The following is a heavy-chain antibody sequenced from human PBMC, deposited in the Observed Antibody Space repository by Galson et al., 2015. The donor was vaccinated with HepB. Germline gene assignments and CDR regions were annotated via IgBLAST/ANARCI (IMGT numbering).Heavy chain of an antibody. D-gene: IGHD2-21*01. CDR3: AKEKSIIVSNWFDP. CDR2: ISDSGAST. Sequence: SLRLSCAASGFTFRSYAMSWVRQAPGKGLEWVSVISDSGASTYYADSVEGRFTISRDNSKNMLYLQMNSLRGEDTAIYYCAKEKSIIVSNWFDPWGQGTLVTVSS. CDR1: GFTFRSYA. V-gene: IGHV3-23*01. J-gene: IGHJ5*02.